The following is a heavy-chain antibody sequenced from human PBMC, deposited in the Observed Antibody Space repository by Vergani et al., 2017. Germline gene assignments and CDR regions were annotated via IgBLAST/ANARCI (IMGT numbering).Heavy chain of an antibody. J-gene: IGHJ4*02. Sequence: QVQLVQSGAEVKKPGSSVKVSCKASGGPFSSYTISWVRPAPGQGLGWMGRIIPILGIANYAQKFQGRVTITADKSTSTAYMELSSLRSEDTAVYYCARGRCGGDCYLDYWGQGTLVTVSS. D-gene: IGHD2-21*02. V-gene: IGHV1-69*02. CDR3: ARGRCGGDCYLDY. CDR2: IIPILGIA. CDR1: GGPFSSYT.